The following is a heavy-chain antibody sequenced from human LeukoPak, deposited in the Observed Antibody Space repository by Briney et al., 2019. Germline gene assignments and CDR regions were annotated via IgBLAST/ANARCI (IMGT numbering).Heavy chain of an antibody. CDR2: IYYSGST. CDR1: GGSISSSSYY. J-gene: IGHJ5*02. D-gene: IGHD5-18*01. CDR3: ARDPGYSYGTGWFDP. Sequence: SETLSLTCTVSGGSISSSSYYWGWIRQPPGKGLEWIGYIYYSGSTNYNPSLKSRVTISVDTSKNQFSLKLSSVTAADTAVYYCARDPGYSYGTGWFDPWGQGTLVTASS. V-gene: IGHV4-61*01.